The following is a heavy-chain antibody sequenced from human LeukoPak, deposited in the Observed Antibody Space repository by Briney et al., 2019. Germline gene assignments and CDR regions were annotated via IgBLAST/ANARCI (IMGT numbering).Heavy chain of an antibody. CDR2: ISGGGGTP. J-gene: IGHJ4*02. Sequence: ETLSLTCAVYGGSFSGYYWSWVRQAPGKGLEWVSTISGGGGTPYYADSVKGRFTISRDNSKNTLFLQMNSLRVEDTAVYYCAKSGLNRFDYWGQGALVTVSS. CDR1: GGSFSGYY. CDR3: AKSGLNRFDY. D-gene: IGHD2-15*01. V-gene: IGHV3-23*01.